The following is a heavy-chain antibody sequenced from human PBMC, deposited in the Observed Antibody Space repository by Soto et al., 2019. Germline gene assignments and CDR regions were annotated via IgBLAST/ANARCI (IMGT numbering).Heavy chain of an antibody. CDR2: ISYDGSNK. Sequence: QVQLVESGGGVVQPGRSLRLSCAASGFTFSSYGMHWVRQAPGKGLEWVAVISYDGSNKYYADSVKGRFTISRDNSKNALYLQMNSLGAEDTAVYYCAKESHSRSWYSDWFDPWGQGTLVTVSS. CDR1: GFTFSSYG. CDR3: AKESHSRSWYSDWFDP. V-gene: IGHV3-30*18. J-gene: IGHJ5*02. D-gene: IGHD6-13*01.